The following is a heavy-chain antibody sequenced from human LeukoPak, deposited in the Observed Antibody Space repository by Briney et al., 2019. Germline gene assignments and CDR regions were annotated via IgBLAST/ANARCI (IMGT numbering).Heavy chain of an antibody. CDR3: ARPGSRRSNWFDP. CDR1: GGSFSGYY. D-gene: IGHD6-13*01. Sequence: SETLSLTCAVYGGSFSGYYWSWIRQPPGKGLEWIGEINHSGSTNYNPSLKSRVTISVDTSKNQFSLKLSSVTAADTAVYYCARPGSRRSNWFDPWGQGTLVTVSS. CDR2: INHSGST. J-gene: IGHJ5*02. V-gene: IGHV4-34*01.